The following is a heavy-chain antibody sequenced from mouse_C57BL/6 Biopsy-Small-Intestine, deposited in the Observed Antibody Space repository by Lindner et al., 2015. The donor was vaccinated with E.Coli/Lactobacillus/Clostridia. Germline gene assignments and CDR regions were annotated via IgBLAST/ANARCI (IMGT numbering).Heavy chain of an antibody. CDR3: ARKGIYDGYYFAY. D-gene: IGHD2-3*01. J-gene: IGHJ3*01. CDR1: GYTFTDYN. CDR2: INPNNGGT. Sequence: VQLQESGPELVKPGASVKMSCKASGYTFTDYNMHWVKQSHGKSLEWIGYINPNNGGTSYNQKFKGKATLTVNKSSSTAYMELRSLTSEDSAVYYCARKGIYDGYYFAYWGQGTLVTVSA. V-gene: IGHV1-22*01.